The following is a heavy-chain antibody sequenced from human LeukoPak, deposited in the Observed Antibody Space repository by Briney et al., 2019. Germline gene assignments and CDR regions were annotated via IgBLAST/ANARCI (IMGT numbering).Heavy chain of an antibody. Sequence: SETLSLTCAVYGGSFSGYYWSWIRQPPGKGLEWIGEINHSGSTNYNPSLKSRVTISVDTSKNQFTLKLSSVTAADTAVYYCARTSGYWGQGTLVTVSS. CDR3: ARTSGY. CDR1: GGSFSGYY. J-gene: IGHJ4*02. V-gene: IGHV4-34*01. CDR2: INHSGST.